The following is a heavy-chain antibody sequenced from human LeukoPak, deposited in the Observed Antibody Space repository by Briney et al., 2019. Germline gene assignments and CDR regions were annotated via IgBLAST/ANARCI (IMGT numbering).Heavy chain of an antibody. CDR2: INAGNGNT. CDR3: ARDWGGENWFDP. J-gene: IGHJ5*02. CDR1: GYTFTSYG. Sequence: ASVKVSCKASGYTFTSYGISWVRQAPGQRLEWMGWINAGNGNTKYSQKFQGRVTITRDTSASTAYMELSSLRSEDTAVYYCARDWGGENWFDPWGQGTLVTVSS. V-gene: IGHV1-3*01. D-gene: IGHD3-10*01.